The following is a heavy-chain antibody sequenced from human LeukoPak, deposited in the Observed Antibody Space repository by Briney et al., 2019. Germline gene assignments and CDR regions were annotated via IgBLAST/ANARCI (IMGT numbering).Heavy chain of an antibody. Sequence: SETLSLTCTVSGGSISSYYWSWIRQPPGKGLEWIGYIYYSGSTNYNPSLKSRVTISVDTSKNQFSLKLSSVTAEDTAVYYCASSQIVGATPHAGAFDIWGQGTMVTVSS. J-gene: IGHJ3*02. D-gene: IGHD1-26*01. CDR3: ASSQIVGATPHAGAFDI. CDR1: GGSISSYY. V-gene: IGHV4-59*01. CDR2: IYYSGST.